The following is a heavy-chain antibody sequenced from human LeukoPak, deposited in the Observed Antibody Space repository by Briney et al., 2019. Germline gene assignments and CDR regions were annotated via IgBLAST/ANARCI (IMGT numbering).Heavy chain of an antibody. Sequence: GGSLRLSCAASGFTFSDHYMDWVRQAPGKGLEWVGRTRNKANSYTTEYAASVKGRFTISRDDSKNSLYLQMNSLKTEDTAVYYCARVVGSGSYYDYWGQGTLVTVSS. CDR2: TRNKANSYTT. D-gene: IGHD3-10*01. CDR3: ARVVGSGSYYDY. J-gene: IGHJ4*02. CDR1: GFTFSDHY. V-gene: IGHV3-72*01.